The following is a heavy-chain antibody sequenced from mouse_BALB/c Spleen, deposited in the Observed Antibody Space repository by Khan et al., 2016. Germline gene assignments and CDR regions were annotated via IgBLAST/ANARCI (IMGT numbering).Heavy chain of an antibody. V-gene: IGHV10-1*02. CDR3: VRHDRYAPYARDY. Sequence: EVQLVESGGGLVQPKGSLKLSCAASGFTFNTYAMNWVRQAPGKGLEWVARIRSKSNNYATYYADSVKDRFTISRDDSQSMLYLQMNNLKTEDTAMYCCVRHDRYAPYARDYWGQGTSVTVSS. D-gene: IGHD2-14*01. CDR2: IRSKSNNYAT. CDR1: GFTFNTYA. J-gene: IGHJ4*01.